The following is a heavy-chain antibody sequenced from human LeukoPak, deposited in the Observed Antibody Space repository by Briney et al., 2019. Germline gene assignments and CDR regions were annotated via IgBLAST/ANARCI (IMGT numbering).Heavy chain of an antibody. Sequence: GASVKVSCKATGFTFTNYDINWVRQATGQGLEWMGWMNPINGDTGYAQKFQGRVTMTRDTSIGTAYMELRSLTSEDTAVYYCVRDGEGVAISVNYWFAPWGQGTLVTVSS. J-gene: IGHJ5*02. D-gene: IGHD3-10*01. CDR1: GFTFTNYD. V-gene: IGHV1-8*01. CDR2: MNPINGDT. CDR3: VRDGEGVAISVNYWFAP.